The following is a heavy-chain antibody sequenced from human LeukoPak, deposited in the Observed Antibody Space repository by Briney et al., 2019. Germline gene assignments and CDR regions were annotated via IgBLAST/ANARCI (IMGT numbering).Heavy chain of an antibody. V-gene: IGHV4-34*01. D-gene: IGHD6-13*01. CDR3: ARGRGYSSSWEKNYYYYYMDV. CDR2: INHSGST. CDR1: GGSFSGYY. J-gene: IGHJ6*03. Sequence: SETLSLTCAVYGGSFSGYYWRWIRQPPGKGLEWIGEINHSGSTNYNPSLKSRVTISVDTSKKQFSLKLSSVTAADTAVYYCARGRGYSSSWEKNYYYYYMDVWGKGTTVTVSS.